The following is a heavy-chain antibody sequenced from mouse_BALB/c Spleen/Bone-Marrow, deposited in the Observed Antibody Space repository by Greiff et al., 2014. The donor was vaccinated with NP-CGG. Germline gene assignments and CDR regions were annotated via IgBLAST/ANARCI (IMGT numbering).Heavy chain of an antibody. CDR3: ARSYGKITRYGDV. J-gene: IGHJ1*01. Sequence: EVMLVQSGGDLVKPGGSLQISCAASGFTFSNYGMSWVRQTPDKRLEWVATICSGGSYTYYPDSVKRRFTISRDNAKNPLYLQMSSLKSEDTAMYYWARSYGKITRYGDVWGAGTTVTVSS. CDR1: GFTFSNYG. V-gene: IGHV5-6*01. CDR2: ICSGGSYT. D-gene: IGHD2-10*02.